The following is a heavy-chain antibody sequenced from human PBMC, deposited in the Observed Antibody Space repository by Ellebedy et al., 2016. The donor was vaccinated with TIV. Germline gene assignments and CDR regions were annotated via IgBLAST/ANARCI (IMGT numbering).Heavy chain of an antibody. D-gene: IGHD3-22*01. CDR3: ARTHFYDSSGFYVDAFDI. V-gene: IGHV4-59*13. J-gene: IGHJ3*02. CDR2: IEYSGTT. Sequence: PSETLSLTCSVSGGSISTYFWSRIRQPPGKGLEWIAYIEYSGTTDYNPSLMSRVTMAIDTSKNQFSLKLNSVTAADTAVYYCARTHFYDSSGFYVDAFDIWGQGTLVTVSS. CDR1: GGSISTYF.